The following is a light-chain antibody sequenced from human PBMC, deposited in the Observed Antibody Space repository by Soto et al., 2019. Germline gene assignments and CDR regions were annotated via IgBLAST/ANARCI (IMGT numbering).Light chain of an antibody. Sequence: QSVLTQPASVSGSPGQSITISCTGTSSDVGAYDYVSWYQQHPGQAPKVMIYEVNNRPSGVSNRFSGSKSGNTASLTISGLQAEDEADYYCSSYTNSSTLVFGGGTKLTVL. CDR2: EVN. V-gene: IGLV2-14*01. J-gene: IGLJ3*02. CDR3: SSYTNSSTLV. CDR1: SSDVGAYDY.